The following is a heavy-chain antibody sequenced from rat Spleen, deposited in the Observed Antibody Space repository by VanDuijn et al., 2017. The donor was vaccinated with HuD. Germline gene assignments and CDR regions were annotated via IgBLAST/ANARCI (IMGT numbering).Heavy chain of an antibody. CDR2: ITNTGGST. V-gene: IGHV5-20*01. J-gene: IGHJ2*01. CDR1: GFTFSDYY. CDR3: TRDGDGSDYFDY. D-gene: IGHD1-3*01. Sequence: EVQLVESGGGLVQPGRSLKLSCAASGFTFSDYYMAWVRQAPTKGLEWVASITNTGGSTYYPDSVKGRFTISRDNAKSTLYLQMNSLRSEDTATYYCTRDGDGSDYFDYWGQGVMVTVSS.